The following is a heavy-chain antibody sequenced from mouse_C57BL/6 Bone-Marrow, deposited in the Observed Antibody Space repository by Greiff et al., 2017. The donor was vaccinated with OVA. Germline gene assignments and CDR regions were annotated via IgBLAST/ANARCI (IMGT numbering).Heavy chain of an antibody. CDR1: GFPFSSYG. V-gene: IGHV5-6*01. Sequence: EVQAVESGGDLVKPGGSLKLYCAASGFPFSSYGMSWVRQTPDKRLEWVATISSGGSYTYYPDSVKGLFTIYRDKAKNTLYLQMGSLKSEDTAMYYFARQRELRRFDYCGQGTTLTVSS. CDR2: ISSGGSYT. D-gene: IGHD2-4*01. J-gene: IGHJ2*01. CDR3: ARQRELRRFDY.